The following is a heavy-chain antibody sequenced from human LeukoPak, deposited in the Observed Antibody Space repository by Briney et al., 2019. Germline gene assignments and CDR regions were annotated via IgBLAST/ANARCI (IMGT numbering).Heavy chain of an antibody. D-gene: IGHD3-10*01. CDR2: INPTSTSI. CDR3: VRLRRNSDRSYYYYYYDS. CDR1: GLTFSDYS. V-gene: IGHV3-21*01. J-gene: IGHJ5*01. Sequence: AGSLRLSCVASGLTFSDYSINWVSRPPAKGIEWDSSINPTSTSIYYADAVRGRLTISRDNAKSSLYLPMDSLRAEDTAVYYCVRLRRNSDRSYYYYYYDSWGQGILVTVSS.